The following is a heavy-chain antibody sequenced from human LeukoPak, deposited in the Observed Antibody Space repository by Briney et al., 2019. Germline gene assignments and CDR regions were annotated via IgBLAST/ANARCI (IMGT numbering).Heavy chain of an antibody. D-gene: IGHD3-22*01. CDR3: ARVGYYESSGYYEY. V-gene: IGHV1-2*06. Sequence: ASVKVSCTASGYTFTGYHMHWVRRAPGQGLEWMGRINPNSGDTNYAQKFQGRVTMTRDTSISTAYMELSRLRSDDTAVYYCARVGYYESSGYYEYWGQGTLVTVSS. CDR1: GYTFTGYH. CDR2: INPNSGDT. J-gene: IGHJ4*02.